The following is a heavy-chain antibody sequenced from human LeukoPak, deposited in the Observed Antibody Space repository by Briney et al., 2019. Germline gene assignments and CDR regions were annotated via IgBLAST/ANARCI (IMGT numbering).Heavy chain of an antibody. CDR1: GYTFTSYY. CDR2: INPSGGST. CDR3: ARTYYYDSSGYGVFDY. J-gene: IGHJ4*02. V-gene: IGHV1-46*01. D-gene: IGHD3-22*01. Sequence: GASVKVSCKASGYTFTSYYMHWVRQAPGQGLEWMGIINPSGGSTSYAQKFQGRVTMTRDTSTSTVYMELSSLRSEDTAVYYCARTYYYDSSGYGVFDYWGQGTLVTVSS.